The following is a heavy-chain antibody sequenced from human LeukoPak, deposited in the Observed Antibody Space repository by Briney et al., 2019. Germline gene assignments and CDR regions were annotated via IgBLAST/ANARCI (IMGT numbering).Heavy chain of an antibody. CDR2: ISGSGGST. CDR3: AKGYCSSTSCYPNY. CDR1: GFSFSSYD. J-gene: IGHJ4*02. D-gene: IGHD2-2*01. Sequence: GGSLRLSCAASGFSFSSYDMHWVRQAPGEGLEWVSAISGSGGSTYYADSVKGRFTISRDNSKNTLYLQMNSLRAEDTAVYYCAKGYCSSTSCYPNYWGQGTLVTVSS. V-gene: IGHV3-23*01.